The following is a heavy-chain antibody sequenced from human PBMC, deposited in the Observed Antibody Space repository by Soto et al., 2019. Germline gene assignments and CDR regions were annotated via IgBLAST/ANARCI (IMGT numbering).Heavy chain of an antibody. CDR1: GFTFDDYA. D-gene: IGHD4-17*01. J-gene: IGHJ3*02. CDR2: ISSSSSYI. Sequence: GGSLRLSCSVAGFTFDDYAMHWVRQVPGRGLEWVSCISSSSSYIYYADSVKGRFTISRDNAKNSLYLQMNSLRAEDTAVYYCASEVVIIRSSAFDIWGQGTMVTVS. CDR3: ASEVVIIRSSAFDI. V-gene: IGHV3-21*01.